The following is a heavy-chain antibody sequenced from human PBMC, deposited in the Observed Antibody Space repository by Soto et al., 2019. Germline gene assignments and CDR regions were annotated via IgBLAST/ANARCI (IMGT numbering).Heavy chain of an antibody. D-gene: IGHD3-22*01. CDR2: IIPIFGTA. CDR3: ARGRFYYDSSGYYTLLDY. J-gene: IGHJ4*02. V-gene: IGHV1-69*13. CDR1: GGTFSSYA. Sequence: ASVKVSCKASGGTFSSYAISWVRQAPGQGLEWMGGIIPIFGTANYAQKFQGRVTITADESTSTAYMELSSLRSEDTAVYYCARGRFYYDSSGYYTLLDYWGQGTLVTVSS.